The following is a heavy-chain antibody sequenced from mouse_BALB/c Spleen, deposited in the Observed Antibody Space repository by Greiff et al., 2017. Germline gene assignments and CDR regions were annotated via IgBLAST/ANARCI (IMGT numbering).Heavy chain of an antibody. D-gene: IGHD2-1*01. CDR3: ARDGGGNYVSYAMDY. J-gene: IGHJ4*01. V-gene: IGHV2-6-7*01. Sequence: VQLQESGPGLVAPSQSLSITCTVSGFSLTGYGVNWVRQPPGKGLEWLGMIWGDGSTDYNSALKSRLSISKDNSKSQVFLKMNSLQTDDTARYYCARDGGGNYVSYAMDYWGQGTSVTVSS. CDR1: GFSLTGYG. CDR2: IWGDGST.